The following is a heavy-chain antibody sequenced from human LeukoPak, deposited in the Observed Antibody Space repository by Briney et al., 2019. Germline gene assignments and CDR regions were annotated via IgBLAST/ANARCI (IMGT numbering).Heavy chain of an antibody. J-gene: IGHJ3*02. D-gene: IGHD5-18*01. V-gene: IGHV3-15*01. CDR2: IKSKTDGGTT. Sequence: GGSLRLSCAASGFTVASAWMSWVRQAPGKGLEWVGRIKSKTDGGTTDYAAPVKGRFTISRDDSKNTLYLQMNSLKTEDTAVYYCTTGVDTAMDNDAFDIWGQGTMVTVSS. CDR3: TTGVDTAMDNDAFDI. CDR1: GFTVASAW.